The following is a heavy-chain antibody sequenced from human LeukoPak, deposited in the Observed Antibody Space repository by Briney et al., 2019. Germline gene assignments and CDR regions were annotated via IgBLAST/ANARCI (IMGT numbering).Heavy chain of an antibody. Sequence: GASVKVSCKASGGTFSSYAISWVRQAPGQGLEWMGGIIPIFGTANYAQKFQGRVTITADESTSTAYMELSSLRSEDTAVYYCARDARYCSGGSCSRGYYFDCWGQGTLVTVSS. CDR3: ARDARYCSGGSCSRGYYFDC. CDR2: IIPIFGTA. CDR1: GGTFSSYA. J-gene: IGHJ4*02. D-gene: IGHD2-15*01. V-gene: IGHV1-69*13.